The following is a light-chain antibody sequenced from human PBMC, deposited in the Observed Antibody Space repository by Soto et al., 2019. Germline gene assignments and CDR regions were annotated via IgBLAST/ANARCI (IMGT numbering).Light chain of an antibody. CDR3: QKYDSAPWT. J-gene: IGKJ1*01. V-gene: IGKV1-27*01. CDR1: QAIHIY. Sequence: DIPMTQSPSSLSASIGDRVSMTCRASQAIHIYLAWYQQKPGKVPKLLISAASTLQSGVPSRFSGSGSGTHFTLTISSLQPEDVATYYCQKYDSAPWTFGQGTKVEIK. CDR2: AAS.